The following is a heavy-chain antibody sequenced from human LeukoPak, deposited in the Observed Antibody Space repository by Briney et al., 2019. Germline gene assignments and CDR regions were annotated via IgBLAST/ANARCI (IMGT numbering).Heavy chain of an antibody. CDR2: IWYDGSNK. CDR1: GFTFSSYG. CDR3: ARDGKTYYYDSSGYYYYGMDV. Sequence: GGSLRLSCAASGFTFSSYGMHWVRQAPGKGLEWVAVIWYDGSNKYYADSVKGRFTISRDNSKNTLYLQMNSLRAEDTAVYYCARDGKTYYYDSSGYYYYGMDVWGQGTTVTVSS. V-gene: IGHV3-33*01. J-gene: IGHJ6*02. D-gene: IGHD3-22*01.